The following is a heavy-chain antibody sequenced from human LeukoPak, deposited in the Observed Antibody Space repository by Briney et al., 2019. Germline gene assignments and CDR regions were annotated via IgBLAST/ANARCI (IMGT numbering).Heavy chain of an antibody. V-gene: IGHV1-69*04. J-gene: IGHJ4*01. D-gene: IGHD6-19*01. CDR2: IIPILGIA. CDR1: GGTFSSYA. CDR3: ARDLGGVAGTLWSEFDY. Sequence: SVKVSCKASGGTFSSYAISWVRQAPGQGLEWMGRIIPILGIANYAQKFQGRVTITADKSTSTAYMELSSLRSEDTAVYYCARDLGGVAGTLWSEFDYWGQGTLVTVYS.